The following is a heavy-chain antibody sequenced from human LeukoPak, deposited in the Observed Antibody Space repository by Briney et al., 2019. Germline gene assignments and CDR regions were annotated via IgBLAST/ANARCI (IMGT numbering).Heavy chain of an antibody. J-gene: IGHJ4*02. D-gene: IGHD3-3*01. V-gene: IGHV4-59*12. CDR2: IYDSGST. CDR1: GDSITSYY. Sequence: SETLSLTCTVSGDSITSYYWSWIRQPPGKRLEWIGYIYDSGSTNYNPSLQSRVTISVDTTKTQLSLRLSSVTAADTAVYYCAREGGFYRPLDYSGQGTLVTVSS. CDR3: AREGGFYRPLDY.